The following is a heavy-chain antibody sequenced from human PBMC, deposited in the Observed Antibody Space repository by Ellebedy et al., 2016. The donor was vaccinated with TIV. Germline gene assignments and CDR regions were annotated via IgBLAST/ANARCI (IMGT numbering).Heavy chain of an antibody. CDR3: ARARGYNYDYSDY. Sequence: GGSLRLSXAASGFTFSRYWMSWVRQAPGKGLEWVANIKQDGSEQYYVDSVKGRFTVSRDNAKNSLYLQMNTLRAEDTAVYFCARARGYNYDYSDYWGQGTLVTVSS. D-gene: IGHD5-18*01. CDR2: IKQDGSEQ. CDR1: GFTFSRYW. J-gene: IGHJ4*02. V-gene: IGHV3-7*04.